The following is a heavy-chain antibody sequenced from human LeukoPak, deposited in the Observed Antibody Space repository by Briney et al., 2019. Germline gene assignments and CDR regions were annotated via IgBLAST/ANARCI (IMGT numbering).Heavy chain of an antibody. CDR1: GFTFSDYY. V-gene: IGHV3-11*05. CDR2: ISSSSSYT. CDR3: ARGEAVAGTDKFDY. J-gene: IGHJ4*02. Sequence: GGSLRLSCAASGFTFSDYYMSWIRQAPGKGLEWVSYISSSSSYTNYADSVKGRFTISRDNAKNSLYLQMNSLRAEDTAVYYCARGEAVAGTDKFDYWGQGTLVTVSS. D-gene: IGHD6-19*01.